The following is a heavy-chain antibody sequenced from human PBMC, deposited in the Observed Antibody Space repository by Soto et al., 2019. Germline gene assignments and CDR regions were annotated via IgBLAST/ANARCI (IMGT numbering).Heavy chain of an antibody. CDR3: ARVSHDFWSGYLVWFDP. Sequence: SETLSLTCTVSGGSISSYYWSWIRQPPGKGLEWIGYIYYSGSTNYNPSLKSRVTISVDTSKNQFSLKLSSVTAADTAVYYCARVSHDFWSGYLVWFDPWGQGTLVTVSS. CDR2: IYYSGST. J-gene: IGHJ5*02. V-gene: IGHV4-59*01. D-gene: IGHD3-3*01. CDR1: GGSISSYY.